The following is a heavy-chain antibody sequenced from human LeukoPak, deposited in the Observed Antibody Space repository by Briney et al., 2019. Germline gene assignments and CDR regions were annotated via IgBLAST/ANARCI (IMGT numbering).Heavy chain of an antibody. Sequence: PGGSLRLSCAASGFTFSSYSMNWVRQAPGKELEWVSSISSSSSYIYYADSVKGRFTISRDNAKNSLYLQMNSLRAEDTAVYYCARCSGGSCYSSGFWGQGTLVTVSS. CDR1: GFTFSSYS. V-gene: IGHV3-21*01. J-gene: IGHJ4*02. CDR2: ISSSSSYI. CDR3: ARCSGGSCYSSGF. D-gene: IGHD2-15*01.